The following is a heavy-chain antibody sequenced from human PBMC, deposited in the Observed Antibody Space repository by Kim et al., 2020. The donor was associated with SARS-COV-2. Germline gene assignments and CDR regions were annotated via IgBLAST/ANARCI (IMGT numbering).Heavy chain of an antibody. V-gene: IGHV4-34*01. Sequence: SETLSLTCAVYGGSFSGYYWSWIRQPPGKGLEWIGEINHSGSTNYNPSLKSRVTISVDTSKNQFSLKLSSVTAADTAVYYCARGDGDYYDSSGYANDYWGQGTLVTVSS. CDR3: ARGDGDYYDSSGYANDY. CDR2: INHSGST. D-gene: IGHD3-22*01. CDR1: GGSFSGYY. J-gene: IGHJ4*02.